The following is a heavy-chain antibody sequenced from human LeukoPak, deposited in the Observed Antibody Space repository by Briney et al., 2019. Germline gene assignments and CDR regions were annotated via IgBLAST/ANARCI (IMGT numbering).Heavy chain of an antibody. CDR3: ARHAGAMVKWERPFDAFDI. Sequence: SETLSLTCTVSGGSISSSSYYWGWIRQPPGKGLEWIGSIYYSGSTYYNPSLKSRVTMSVDTSKNQFSLKLSSVTAADTAVYYCARHAGAMVKWERPFDAFDIWGQGTMVTVSS. D-gene: IGHD1-26*01. CDR1: GGSISSSSYY. CDR2: IYYSGST. J-gene: IGHJ3*02. V-gene: IGHV4-39*01.